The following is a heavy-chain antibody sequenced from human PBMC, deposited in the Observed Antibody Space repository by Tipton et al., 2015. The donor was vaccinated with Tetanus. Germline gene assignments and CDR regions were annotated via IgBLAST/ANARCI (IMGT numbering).Heavy chain of an antibody. CDR2: IYYSGST. CDR3: ARVLGYCSGGGCYSANSGMDV. V-gene: IGHV4-31*03. D-gene: IGHD2-15*01. J-gene: IGHJ6*02. CDR1: GGSISSGGYY. Sequence: TLSLTCTVSGGSISSGGYYWSWIRQHPGKGLEWIGYIYYSGSTYYNPSLKSRVTISVDTSKNQFSLKLSSVTAADAAVYYCARVLGYCSGGGCYSANSGMDVWGQGTTVTVSS.